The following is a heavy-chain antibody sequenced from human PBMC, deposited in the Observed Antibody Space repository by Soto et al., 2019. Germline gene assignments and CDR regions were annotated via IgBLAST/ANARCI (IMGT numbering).Heavy chain of an antibody. Sequence: SVKVSCKASGGTFSSYAISWVRQAPGQGLEWMGGIIPIFGTANYAQKFQGRVTITADKSTSTAYMELSSLRSEDTAVYYCARAITMVRGVIDWFDPWGQGTLVTVSS. V-gene: IGHV1-69*06. J-gene: IGHJ5*02. CDR3: ARAITMVRGVIDWFDP. CDR1: GGTFSSYA. CDR2: IIPIFGTA. D-gene: IGHD3-10*01.